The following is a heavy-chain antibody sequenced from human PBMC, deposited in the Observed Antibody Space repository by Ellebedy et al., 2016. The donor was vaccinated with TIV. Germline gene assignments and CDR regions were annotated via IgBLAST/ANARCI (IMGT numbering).Heavy chain of an antibody. CDR2: ISAYNGNT. Sequence: ASVKVSXXASGYTFTSYGISWVRQAPGQGLEWMGWISAYNGNTNYAQKLQGRVTMTTDTSTSTAYMELRSLRSDDTAVYYCAREGITIFGVVIGTPPLDYWGQGTLVTVSS. D-gene: IGHD3-3*01. V-gene: IGHV1-18*04. J-gene: IGHJ4*02. CDR3: AREGITIFGVVIGTPPLDY. CDR1: GYTFTSYG.